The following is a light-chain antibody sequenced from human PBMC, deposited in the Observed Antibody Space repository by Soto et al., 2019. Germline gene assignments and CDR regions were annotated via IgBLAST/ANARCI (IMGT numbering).Light chain of an antibody. Sequence: QSALTQPPSASGSPGQSVTIPCTGTSSDVGGYNFVSWYQQLPGKAPKLLIYEVIKRPSGVPDRFSGSKSGNTASLTVSGLQAEDEADYYGNSYAGRNNFAVFGGGTKVTVL. CDR2: EVI. CDR1: SSDVGGYNF. J-gene: IGLJ2*01. CDR3: NSYAGRNNFAV. V-gene: IGLV2-8*01.